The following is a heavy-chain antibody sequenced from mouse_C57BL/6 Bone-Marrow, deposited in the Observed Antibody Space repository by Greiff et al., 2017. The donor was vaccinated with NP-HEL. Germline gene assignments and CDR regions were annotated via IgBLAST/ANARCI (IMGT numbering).Heavy chain of an antibody. CDR1: GFNIKDDY. V-gene: IGHV14-4*01. Sequence: VRLKQSGAELVRPGASVKLSCTASGFNIKDDYMHWVKQRPEQGLEWIGWIDPENGDTEYASKFQGKATITADTSSNTAYLQLSSLTSEDTAVYYCTVYYDYDAGFAYWGQGTLVTVSA. CDR2: IDPENGDT. D-gene: IGHD2-4*01. J-gene: IGHJ3*01. CDR3: TVYYDYDAGFAY.